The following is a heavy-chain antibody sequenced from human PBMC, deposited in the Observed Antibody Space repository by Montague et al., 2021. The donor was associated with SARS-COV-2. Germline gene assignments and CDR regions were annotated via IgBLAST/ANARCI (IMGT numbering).Heavy chain of an antibody. V-gene: IGHV4-31*01. D-gene: IGHD3-3*01. Sequence: TLSLTCTVSGXSISSCGYYWIWIRQHPGKGLEWIVFIYYSASTYYNRCVKSPVTISVYTSKKQFSLKLISVAAADTAVYYCARDPINRITIFGVVTRGWYFDLWGRGTLVTVSS. CDR3: ARDPINRITIFGVVTRGWYFDL. J-gene: IGHJ2*01. CDR1: GXSISSCGYY. CDR2: IYYSAST.